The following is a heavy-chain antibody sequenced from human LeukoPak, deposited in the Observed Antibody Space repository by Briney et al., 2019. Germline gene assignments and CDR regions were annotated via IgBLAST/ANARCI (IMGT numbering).Heavy chain of an antibody. V-gene: IGHV3-21*01. Sequence: GGSLRLSCAASGFTFSSYSMNWVRQAPGKGLEWVSSISSSSSYIYYADSVKGRFTISRDNAKNSLYLQMNSLRAEDTAVYYCARAITAAGNFAFDIWGQGTMVTVSP. J-gene: IGHJ3*02. CDR3: ARAITAAGNFAFDI. D-gene: IGHD6-13*01. CDR1: GFTFSSYS. CDR2: ISSSSSYI.